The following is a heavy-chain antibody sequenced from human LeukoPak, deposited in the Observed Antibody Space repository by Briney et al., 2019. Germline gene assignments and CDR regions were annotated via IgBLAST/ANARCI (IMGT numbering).Heavy chain of an antibody. Sequence: GGSLRLSCAASGFTFSSYDMHWVRQVTGKYLEWVSAIGTTGDTYYPGSVKGRFTISRENAKNSLYLQMNSLRAGDTAVYYCARAVAAARGVNYFDHWGQGTLVTVSS. CDR3: ARAVAAARGVNYFDH. CDR1: GFTFSSYD. J-gene: IGHJ4*02. D-gene: IGHD3-10*01. CDR2: IGTTGDT. V-gene: IGHV3-13*01.